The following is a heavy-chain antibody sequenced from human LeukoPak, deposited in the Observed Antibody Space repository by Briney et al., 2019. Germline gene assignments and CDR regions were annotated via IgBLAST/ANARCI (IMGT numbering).Heavy chain of an antibody. D-gene: IGHD2-2*01. Sequence: GGSLRLSCTASGFNFGDYAMSWVRQAPGKGLEWVGLIRRKEYGGTTEYAASVKGRFTISRDDSKSVAYLQMNSLKTEDTAVYYCTREPGAYCSSSSCPSTYWGQGTLVTVSS. CDR2: IRRKEYGGTT. J-gene: IGHJ4*02. CDR1: GFNFGDYA. CDR3: TREPGAYCSSSSCPSTY. V-gene: IGHV3-49*04.